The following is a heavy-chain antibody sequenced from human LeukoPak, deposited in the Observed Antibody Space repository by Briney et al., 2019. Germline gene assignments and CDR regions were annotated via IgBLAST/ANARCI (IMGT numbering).Heavy chain of an antibody. CDR1: GGSFSGYY. Sequence: SETPSLTCAVYGGSFSGYYWSWIRQPPGKGLEWIGEINHSGSTNYNPSLKSRVTISVDTSKNQFSLKLSSVTAADTAVYYCTRGSIAYYYMDVWGKGTTVTVSS. D-gene: IGHD3-22*01. J-gene: IGHJ6*03. V-gene: IGHV4-34*01. CDR3: TRGSIAYYYMDV. CDR2: INHSGST.